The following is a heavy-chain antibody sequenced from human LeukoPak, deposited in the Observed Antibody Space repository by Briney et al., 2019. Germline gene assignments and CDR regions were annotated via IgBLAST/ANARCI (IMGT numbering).Heavy chain of an antibody. CDR1: GGSISSGDYY. CDR2: IYYSGST. J-gene: IGHJ6*03. V-gene: IGHV4-30-4*08. CDR3: ARLVLDYYYYMDV. Sequence: SQTLSLTCTVSGGSISSGDYYWSWIRQPPGKGLEWIGYIYYSGSTYYNPSLKSRVTISADTSKNQFSLKLSSVTAADTAVYYCARLVLDYYYYMDVWGKGTTVTVSS.